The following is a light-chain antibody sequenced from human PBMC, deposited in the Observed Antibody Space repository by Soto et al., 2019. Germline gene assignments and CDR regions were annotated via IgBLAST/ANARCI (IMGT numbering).Light chain of an antibody. Sequence: DIVLTQSPDSLAVSLGERATIKCMSSQSLLDSSNNKNSLAWYQQKPGQPPTLLIYWASTRESGVPDRFGGGGSGTDFTLTITSLQAEDVAVYYCQQYFSNPQTFGHGTKLEIK. J-gene: IGKJ2*01. CDR1: QSLLDSSNNKNS. V-gene: IGKV4-1*01. CDR2: WAS. CDR3: QQYFSNPQT.